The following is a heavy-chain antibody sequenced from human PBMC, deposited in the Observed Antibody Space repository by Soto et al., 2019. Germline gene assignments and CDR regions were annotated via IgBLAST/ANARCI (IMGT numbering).Heavy chain of an antibody. CDR2: INSDGSST. D-gene: IGHD2-21*02. Sequence: WGSLRLSCAASGFTFSSYWMHWFRQAPGKGLVWVSRINSDGSSTSYADSVKGRFTISRDNAKNTLYLQMNSLRAEDTAVYHCARSLPKGDWNYNGMDVWGQGTTVTVSS. CDR3: ARSLPKGDWNYNGMDV. J-gene: IGHJ6*02. V-gene: IGHV3-74*01. CDR1: GFTFSSYW.